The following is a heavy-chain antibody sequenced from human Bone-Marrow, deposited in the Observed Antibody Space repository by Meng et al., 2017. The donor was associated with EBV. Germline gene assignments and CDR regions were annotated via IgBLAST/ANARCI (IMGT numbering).Heavy chain of an antibody. Sequence: RHELGLVMVNPVETPSLASTVSGDSISIRSCYWGWLRQSPGIVPEWIGSIYYSGSTYYNPYLKSRVTILEDTSKNQFSLKLSSVPAEETAVYYCARQMGYNILTGYYHFDYWGQGTLVTVSS. CDR2: IYYSGST. V-gene: IGHV4-39*01. D-gene: IGHD3-9*01. CDR3: ARQMGYNILTGYYHFDY. CDR1: GDSISIRSCY. J-gene: IGHJ4*02.